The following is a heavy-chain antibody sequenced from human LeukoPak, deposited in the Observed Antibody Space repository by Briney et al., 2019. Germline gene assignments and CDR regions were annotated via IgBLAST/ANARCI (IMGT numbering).Heavy chain of an antibody. CDR3: AKAGFSSSWSKPDNWFDP. D-gene: IGHD6-13*01. Sequence: GGTLRLSCAASGFTFSNYGMSWVRQAPGKGLEWVPAISGSGGYPYYADSVKGRFTISRDNSKNTLYLQMNSLRAEDTAVYYCAKAGFSSSWSKPDNWFDPWGQGTLVTVSS. J-gene: IGHJ5*02. V-gene: IGHV3-23*01. CDR1: GFTFSNYG. CDR2: ISGSGGYP.